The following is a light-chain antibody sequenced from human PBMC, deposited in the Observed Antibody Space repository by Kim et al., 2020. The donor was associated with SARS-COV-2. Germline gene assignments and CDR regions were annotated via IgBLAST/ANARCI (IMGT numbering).Light chain of an antibody. CDR1: SLRKYY. CDR3: NSRDSSGNHLV. CDR2: GKN. V-gene: IGLV3-19*01. Sequence: LGKAVRITCQGDSLRKYYASWYQQKPGQAPVLVIYGKNNRPSGIPDRFSGSSSGNTASLTITGAQAEDEADYYCNSRDSSGNHLVFGGGTQLTVL. J-gene: IGLJ2*01.